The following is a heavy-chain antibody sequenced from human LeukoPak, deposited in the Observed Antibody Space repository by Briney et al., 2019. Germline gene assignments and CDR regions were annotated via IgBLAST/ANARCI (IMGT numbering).Heavy chain of an antibody. D-gene: IGHD4-11*01. CDR2: IYYSGST. V-gene: IGHV4-39*07. CDR3: ARDPYMYYFDY. J-gene: IGHJ4*02. Sequence: SETLSLTCTVSGGSISSSSYYWGWIRQPPGKGLEWIGSIYYSGSTYYNPSLKSRVTISVDTSKNQFSLKLSSVTAADTAVYYCARDPYMYYFDYWGQGTLVTVSS. CDR1: GGSISSSSYY.